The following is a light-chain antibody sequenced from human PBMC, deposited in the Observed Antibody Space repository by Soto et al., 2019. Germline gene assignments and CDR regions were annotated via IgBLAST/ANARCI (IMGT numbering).Light chain of an antibody. Sequence: DIQMTQSPSSLSASIGDRVTITCRASQSIRRYLNWYHQKTGKAPQLLIYVASILHSGVPSMFSGSGSGTDFSLTITSLQSEDFGTYYCQHSDTALITFGQGTRL. CDR3: QHSDTALIT. V-gene: IGKV1-39*01. J-gene: IGKJ5*01. CDR2: VAS. CDR1: QSIRRY.